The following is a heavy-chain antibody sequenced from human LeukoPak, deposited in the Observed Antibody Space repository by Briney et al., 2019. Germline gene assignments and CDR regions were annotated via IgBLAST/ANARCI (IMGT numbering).Heavy chain of an antibody. CDR1: GFTLSSYS. CDR3: ARGSNYYDSGGLVMD. CDR2: ITSSSNYI. J-gene: IGHJ4*02. Sequence: KPGGSLRLSCAASGFTLSSYSMNWVRQAPGKGLEWVSSITSSSNYIYYADSVKGRFTISRDNAKNSLYLQMNSLRAEDTAVYYCARGSNYYDSGGLVMDWGQGTLVTVSS. V-gene: IGHV3-21*01. D-gene: IGHD3-22*01.